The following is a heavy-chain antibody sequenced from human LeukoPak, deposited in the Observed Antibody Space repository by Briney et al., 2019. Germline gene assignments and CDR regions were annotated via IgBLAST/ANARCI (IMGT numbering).Heavy chain of an antibody. V-gene: IGHV1-46*01. CDR2: INPSGGST. Sequence: ASVKVSCKASGYTFTSYYMHWVRQAPGQGLEWMGIINPSGGSTSYAQKFQGRVTMTRDTSTSTVYMELSSLRSEDTAVYYCARVSRYYDILTGYRYGAFDIWGQGTMVTVSS. CDR1: GYTFTSYY. J-gene: IGHJ3*02. CDR3: ARVSRYYDILTGYRYGAFDI. D-gene: IGHD3-9*01.